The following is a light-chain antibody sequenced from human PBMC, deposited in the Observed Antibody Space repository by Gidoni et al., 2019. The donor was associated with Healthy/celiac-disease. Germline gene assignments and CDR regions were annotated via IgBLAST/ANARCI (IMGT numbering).Light chain of an antibody. Sequence: QLVLTQSPSASASLGASVKLTCTLSSGHSSYAIAWHQQQPAKGPRYLMKLNSDGSHSKGDGIPDRFSGSSSGAERYLTISSLQSEDEADYYCQTWGTGFRVFGGGTKLTVL. CDR3: QTWGTGFRV. CDR2: LNSDGSH. V-gene: IGLV4-69*01. J-gene: IGLJ3*02. CDR1: SGHSSYA.